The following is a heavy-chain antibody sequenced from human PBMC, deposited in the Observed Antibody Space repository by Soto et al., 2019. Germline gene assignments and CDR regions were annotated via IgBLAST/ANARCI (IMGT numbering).Heavy chain of an antibody. J-gene: IGHJ6*02. CDR2: VNPNSGNT. CDR3: VRGKDYYYGMDV. V-gene: IGHV1-8*01. CDR1: GYTFTNYD. Sequence: QVQLVQSGAEVKKPGASVKVSCKASGYTFTNYDINWVRRATGQGLEWMGWVNPNSGNTGNAQKFQGRLTMTRNTAISTAYMELSSLTSEDTAVYYCVRGKDYYYGMDVWGQGTMVTVSS.